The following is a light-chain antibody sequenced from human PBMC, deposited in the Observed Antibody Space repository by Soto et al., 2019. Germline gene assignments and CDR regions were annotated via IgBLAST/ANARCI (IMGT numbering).Light chain of an antibody. Sequence: QSVLTQPRSVSGSPGQSVAISCTGTSSDVGGYNYVSWYQQHSGKAPKLIIYDVTKRPSGVPDRFSGSSSGNTASLTISGLQAEDEADYFCCSYAGSYSYVFGTGTKVTVL. CDR2: DVT. J-gene: IGLJ1*01. CDR3: CSYAGSYSYV. V-gene: IGLV2-11*01. CDR1: SSDVGGYNY.